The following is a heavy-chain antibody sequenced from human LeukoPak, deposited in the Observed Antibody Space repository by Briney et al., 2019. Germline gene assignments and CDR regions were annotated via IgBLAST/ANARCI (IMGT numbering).Heavy chain of an antibody. V-gene: IGHV4-34*01. CDR1: GGSFSGYY. CDR3: ARGWSDYYYTDV. J-gene: IGHJ6*03. CDR2: INHSGST. Sequence: PSETLSLTCAVYGGSFSGYYWSWIRQPPGKGLEWIGEINHSGSTNYNPSLKSRVTISVDTSKNQFSPKLSSVTAADTAVYYCARGWSDYYYTDVWGKGTTVTVSS. D-gene: IGHD2-8*01.